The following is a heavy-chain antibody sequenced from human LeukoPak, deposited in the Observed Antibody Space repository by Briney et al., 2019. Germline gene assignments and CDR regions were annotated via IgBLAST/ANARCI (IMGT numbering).Heavy chain of an antibody. D-gene: IGHD6-19*01. Sequence: GGSLRLSCAASGFTFSGYTMNWVRQAPGKGLEWVSSISSSSSYIYYADSVKGRFTISRDNAKNSLYLQMNSLRAEDTAVYYCARVVAVAGVPGWFDPWGQGTLVTVSS. V-gene: IGHV3-21*01. CDR2: ISSSSSYI. CDR3: ARVVAVAGVPGWFDP. J-gene: IGHJ5*02. CDR1: GFTFSGYT.